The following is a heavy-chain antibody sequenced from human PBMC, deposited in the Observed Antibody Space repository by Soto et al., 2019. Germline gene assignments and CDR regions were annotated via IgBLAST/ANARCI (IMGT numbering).Heavy chain of an antibody. D-gene: IGHD1-7*01. CDR2: ISAYNGNT. CDR3: ARDQELELYFDY. J-gene: IGHJ4*02. CDR1: GYTFTSYG. V-gene: IGHV1-18*01. Sequence: ASVKVSCKASGYTFTSYGISWVRQAPGQGLERMGWISAYNGNTNYAQKLQGRVTMTTDTSTSTAYMELRSLRSDDTAVYYCARDQELELYFDYWGQGTLVTVSS.